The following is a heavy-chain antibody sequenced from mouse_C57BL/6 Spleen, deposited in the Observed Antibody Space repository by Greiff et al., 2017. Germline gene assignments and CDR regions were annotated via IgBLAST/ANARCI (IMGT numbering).Heavy chain of an antibody. CDR1: GYTFTSYW. Sequence: VQLQQPGAELVKPGASVKLSCKASGYTFTSYWMHWVKQRPGQGLEWIGMIHPNSGSTNYNEKFKSKATLTVDKSSSTAYMQLSSLTSEDSAVYYCAREGNYYGSRGYFDDWGTGTTVTVSS. D-gene: IGHD1-1*01. V-gene: IGHV1-64*01. CDR2: IHPNSGST. J-gene: IGHJ1*03. CDR3: AREGNYYGSRGYFDD.